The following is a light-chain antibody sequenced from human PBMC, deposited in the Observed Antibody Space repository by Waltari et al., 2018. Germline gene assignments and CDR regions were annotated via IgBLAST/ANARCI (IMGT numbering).Light chain of an antibody. V-gene: IGLV1-40*01. J-gene: IGLJ3*02. CDR2: GNN. CDR1: SSNIGAHYD. CDR3: QSYDSGLSGWV. Sequence: QSVLTQPHSVSGAPGQRVTLSRTQSSSNIGAHYDVPWYRQLPGTAPKPLTYGNNNRPSGVPDRFSGSRSGTSASLAITGLQAEDEADYYCQSYDSGLSGWVFGGGTKLTVL.